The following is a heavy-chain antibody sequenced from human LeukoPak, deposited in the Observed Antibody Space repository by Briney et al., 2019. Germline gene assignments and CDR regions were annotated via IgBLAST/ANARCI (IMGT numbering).Heavy chain of an antibody. Sequence: SETLSLTCVVTGGSISSGGYSWSWIRQPPGEGLEWIGYIYQSGSTYYNPSLESRVTISVDRSKNQFSLELSSVTAADTAVYYCGRGGIAAAASGVDYWGQGTLVTVSS. CDR3: GRGGIAAAASGVDY. V-gene: IGHV4-30-2*01. D-gene: IGHD6-13*01. J-gene: IGHJ4*02. CDR1: GGSISSGGYS. CDR2: IYQSGST.